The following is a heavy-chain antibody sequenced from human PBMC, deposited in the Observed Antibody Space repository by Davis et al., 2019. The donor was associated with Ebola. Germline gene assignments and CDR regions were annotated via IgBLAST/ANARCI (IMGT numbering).Heavy chain of an antibody. D-gene: IGHD5-12*01. Sequence: GESLKISCAASGFTFSSYAMHWVRQAPGKGLEWVAVISYDGSNKYYADSVKGRFTISRDNSKNTLYLQMNSLRAEDTAVYYCARVFTDIVALYYFDYWGQGTTVAVAS. CDR2: ISYDGSNK. CDR1: GFTFSSYA. J-gene: IGHJ4*03. V-gene: IGHV3-30-3*01. CDR3: ARVFTDIVALYYFDY.